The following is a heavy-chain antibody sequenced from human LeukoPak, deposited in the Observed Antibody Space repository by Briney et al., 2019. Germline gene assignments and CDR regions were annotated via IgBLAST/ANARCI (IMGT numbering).Heavy chain of an antibody. CDR2: MNPNSGNT. Sequence: ASVKVSCKASGYTFTSYDINWVRQATGQGLEWMGWMNPNSGNTGYAQKFQGRDTMTRNTSISTAYMELSSLRSEDTAVYFCARKGPANYYYYYMDVWGKGTTVTVSS. J-gene: IGHJ6*03. CDR1: GYTFTSYD. CDR3: ARKGPANYYYYYMDV. V-gene: IGHV1-8*01. D-gene: IGHD2-2*01.